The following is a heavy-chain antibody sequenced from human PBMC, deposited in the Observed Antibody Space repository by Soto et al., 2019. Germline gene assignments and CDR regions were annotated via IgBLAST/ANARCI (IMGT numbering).Heavy chain of an antibody. CDR3: ERDFCSGCWFDP. J-gene: IGHJ5*02. D-gene: IGHD2-15*01. Sequence: QVQLVQSGAEVKKPGASVKVFCKASGYTFTNYGIIWVRQAPGQGLEWMGWISAYNGNTKYAQKVQGRVTMTTDTSTSQAYMEPRSLRSDDTAVYYCERDFCSGCWFDPWGQGTLVTVSS. CDR2: ISAYNGNT. CDR1: GYTFTNYG. V-gene: IGHV1-18*01.